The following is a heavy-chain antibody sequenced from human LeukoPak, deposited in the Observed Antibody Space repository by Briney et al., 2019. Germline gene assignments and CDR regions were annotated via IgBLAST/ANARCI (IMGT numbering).Heavy chain of an antibody. CDR1: GFTFRNLH. J-gene: IGHJ4*02. CDR2: ISSSGNYK. D-gene: IGHD6-19*01. CDR3: ARNLYNSASPPDY. V-gene: IGHV3-21*01. Sequence: PGGSLRLSCAASGFTFRNLHMNWVRQAPGKGLEWASSISSSGNYKYYADSVKGRFTISRDNAKNSLYLQLNSLRVDDTAVYYCARNLYNSASPPDYWGQGTLVTVSS.